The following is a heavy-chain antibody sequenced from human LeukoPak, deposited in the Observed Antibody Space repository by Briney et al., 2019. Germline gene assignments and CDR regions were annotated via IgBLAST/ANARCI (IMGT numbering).Heavy chain of an antibody. V-gene: IGHV1-3*01. Sequence: ASVKASCKAPGYTFTSYAMHWVRQAPGQRLERMGWNNAGNGNTKYSQKFQGRVTITRDTSASTAYMELSSLRSEDTAVYYCARDQGRGYSYREYAFDIWGQGTMVTVSS. CDR1: GYTFTSYA. CDR2: NNAGNGNT. J-gene: IGHJ3*02. CDR3: ARDQGRGYSYREYAFDI. D-gene: IGHD5-18*01.